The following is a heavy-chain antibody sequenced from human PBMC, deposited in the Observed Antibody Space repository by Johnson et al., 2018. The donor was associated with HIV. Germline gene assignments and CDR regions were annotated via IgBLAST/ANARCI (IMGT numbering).Heavy chain of an antibody. D-gene: IGHD5-18*01. Sequence: VQLVESGGGLVQRGGSLRLSCAASGVTFSSYAMRWVRQAPGKGLEWVSAISGSGGSTYYADSVKGRFTISRDNSKNTLYLQMKSLRAEDTAVYYCARARVGYSFAGWGTDAFDIWGQGTMVTVSS. CDR1: GVTFSSYA. V-gene: IGHV3-23*04. J-gene: IGHJ3*02. CDR2: ISGSGGST. CDR3: ARARVGYSFAGWGTDAFDI.